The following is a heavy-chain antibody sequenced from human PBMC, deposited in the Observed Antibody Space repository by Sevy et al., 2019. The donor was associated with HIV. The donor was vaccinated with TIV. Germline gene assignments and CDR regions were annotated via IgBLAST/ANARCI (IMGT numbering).Heavy chain of an antibody. D-gene: IGHD4-17*01. Sequence: GGSLRLSCAASGFAFSNFAMRWVRQAPGKGLEWVAAVSYDGTKKYYSDSVEGRFTISRDNSKNTLFLQMNSLRPEDTAVFYCARQNGDYEFAFDYWGQGTLVTVSS. J-gene: IGHJ4*02. CDR3: ARQNGDYEFAFDY. V-gene: IGHV3-30*04. CDR1: GFAFSNFA. CDR2: VSYDGTKK.